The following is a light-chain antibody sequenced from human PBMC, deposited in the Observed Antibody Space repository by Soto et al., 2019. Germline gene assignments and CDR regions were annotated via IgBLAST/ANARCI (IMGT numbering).Light chain of an antibody. Sequence: EIVMTQSPATLSVSPGERATLSCRASQSIGSNLAWYQQKPGQAPRLLIYGASTRATDIPDRFSGSGSGTDFTLTISRLEPEDFAVYYCQQYGSSPAFGQGTKVDIK. CDR2: GAS. CDR1: QSIGSN. J-gene: IGKJ1*01. CDR3: QQYGSSPA. V-gene: IGKV3-20*01.